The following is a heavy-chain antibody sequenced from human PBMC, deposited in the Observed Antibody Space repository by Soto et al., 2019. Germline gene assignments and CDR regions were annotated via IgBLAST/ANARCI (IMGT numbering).Heavy chain of an antibody. D-gene: IGHD3-10*01. V-gene: IGHV1-18*01. CDR3: ARIGAASYYYYGMDV. Sequence: QVQLVQSGAEVKNSGASVKVSCKASGYTFTSYGFSWVRQAPGQGLEWMGWISASNGNTNYAQKLQGRVTMTTDTSTGTAYMELRSLRSEDTAVYYCARIGAASYYYYGMDVWGQGTTVTVSS. J-gene: IGHJ6*02. CDR2: ISASNGNT. CDR1: GYTFTSYG.